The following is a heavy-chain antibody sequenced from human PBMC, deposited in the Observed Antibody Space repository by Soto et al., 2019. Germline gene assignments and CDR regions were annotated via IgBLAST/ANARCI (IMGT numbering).Heavy chain of an antibody. Sequence: ASVKVSCKASGYTFTSYDINWVRQATGQGLEWMGWMNPNSGNTGYAQKFQGRVTMTRNTSISTAYMELSSLRSEDTAVYYCARDDPYYYYYYMDVWGKGTTVTVSS. V-gene: IGHV1-8*01. CDR2: MNPNSGNT. J-gene: IGHJ6*03. CDR3: ARDDPYYYYYYMDV. D-gene: IGHD3-3*01. CDR1: GYTFTSYD.